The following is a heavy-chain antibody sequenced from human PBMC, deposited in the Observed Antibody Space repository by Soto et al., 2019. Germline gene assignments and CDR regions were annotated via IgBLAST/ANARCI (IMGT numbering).Heavy chain of an antibody. CDR3: ARHRARYSSGTGY. J-gene: IGHJ4*02. D-gene: IGHD6-19*01. V-gene: IGHV5-10-1*01. CDR2: IDPSDSYT. CDR1: GYSFTSYW. Sequence: GESLKISCKGSGYSFTSYWISWVRQMPGKGLEWIVRIDPSDSYTNYSPSFQGHVTISADKSISTAYLQWSSLKASDTAMYYCARHRARYSSGTGYWGQGTLVTVSS.